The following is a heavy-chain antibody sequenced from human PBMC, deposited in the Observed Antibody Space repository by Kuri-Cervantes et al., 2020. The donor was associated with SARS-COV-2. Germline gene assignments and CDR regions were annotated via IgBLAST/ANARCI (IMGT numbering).Heavy chain of an antibody. V-gene: IGHV3-30*03. D-gene: IGHD2-8*01. CDR3: ARERRVLITPRTIDY. CDR2: ISYDGSNK. CDR1: GFTFSSYG. J-gene: IGHJ4*02. Sequence: GGSLRLSCAASGFTFSSYGMHWVRQAPRKGLEWVAVISYDGSNKYYADSVKGRFTISRDNFKNTLYLQMNSLRAEDTAVYYCARERRVLITPRTIDYWGQGTLVTVSS.